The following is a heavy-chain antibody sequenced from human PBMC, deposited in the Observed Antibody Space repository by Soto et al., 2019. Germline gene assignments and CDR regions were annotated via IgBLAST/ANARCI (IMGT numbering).Heavy chain of an antibody. CDR2: IFHSGST. Sequence: PSETMSLTCVVYGGSISDSEWWSWGRQPQGKGLEWIGEIFHSGSTNYNPSIKSRFTLSVNKSKNQFSMKLYSVTAADTAVYFCANDSTFDSGGYYYVSWFDLWGQGTPVTVSS. CDR3: ANDSTFDSGGYYYVSWFDL. V-gene: IGHV4-4*02. J-gene: IGHJ5*02. CDR1: GGSISDSEW. D-gene: IGHD3-22*01.